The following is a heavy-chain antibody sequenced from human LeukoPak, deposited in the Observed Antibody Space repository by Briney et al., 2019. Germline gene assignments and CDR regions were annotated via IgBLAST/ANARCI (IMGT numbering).Heavy chain of an antibody. CDR3: AREGGSPNDAFDI. CDR1: GYTFTSYG. V-gene: IGHV1-69*05. Sequence: SVKVSCKASGYTFTSYGISWVRQAPGQGLEWMGGIIPIFGTANYAQKFQGRVTITTDESTSTAYMELSSPRSEDTAVYYCAREGGSPNDAFDIWGQGTMVTVSS. J-gene: IGHJ3*02. D-gene: IGHD3-16*01. CDR2: IIPIFGTA.